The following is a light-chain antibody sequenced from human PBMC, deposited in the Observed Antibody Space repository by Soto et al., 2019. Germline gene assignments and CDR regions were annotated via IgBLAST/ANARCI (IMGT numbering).Light chain of an antibody. CDR3: QQYAGSPWT. V-gene: IGKV3-20*01. CDR1: QTIRNYY. J-gene: IGKJ1*01. Sequence: ETVLTQSPGTLSLSPGDTATLSCRARQTIRNYYLAWYRQTPGQAPILLIYGASNRATGIADRFSGSGSGTEFTLIIIRLKPEDFALYYCQQYAGSPWTFGQGTKLEIK. CDR2: GAS.